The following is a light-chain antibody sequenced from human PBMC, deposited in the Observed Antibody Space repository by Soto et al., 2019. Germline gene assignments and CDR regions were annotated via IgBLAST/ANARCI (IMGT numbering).Light chain of an antibody. Sequence: DIQMTQSPATLSESLGDRANITCRASQSISRRLAWYQQKPGQAPKLLISDASSLGTGVPSRFRGSGSGTDFTLTVSSLQPDDVATYYSQQYNNCPRTFGQGTKVEIK. J-gene: IGKJ1*01. CDR3: QQYNNCPRT. CDR1: QSISRR. CDR2: DAS. V-gene: IGKV1-5*01.